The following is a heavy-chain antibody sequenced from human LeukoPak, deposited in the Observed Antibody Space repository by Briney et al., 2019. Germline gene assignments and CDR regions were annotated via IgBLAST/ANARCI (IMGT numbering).Heavy chain of an antibody. CDR3: AKVPRITMILEDDY. V-gene: IGHV3-23*01. J-gene: IGHJ4*02. CDR1: GLTFSSYV. Sequence: GGSLRLSCAASGLTFSSYVMSWVRQAPGKGLEWVSAISGSGGSTYYADSVKGRFTISRDNSKNTPYLQMNSLRAEDTAVYYCAKVPRITMILEDDYWGQGTLVTVSS. CDR2: ISGSGGST. D-gene: IGHD3-22*01.